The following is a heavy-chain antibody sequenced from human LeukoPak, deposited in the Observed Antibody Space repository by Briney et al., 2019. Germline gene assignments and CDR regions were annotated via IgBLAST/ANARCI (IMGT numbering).Heavy chain of an antibody. J-gene: IGHJ3*02. CDR3: ARRGTGGRSFDI. CDR2: ISYSGST. CDR1: GGSASSGSYY. Sequence: SETLSLTCTVSGGSASSGSYYWTCIRQPPGKGLEWIGYISYSGSTNFNPSFKSRVTISVDTSKNQFSLNLSSVTAADTAVYYCARRGTGGRSFDIWGQGTMVTVSS. V-gene: IGHV4-61*01. D-gene: IGHD2-8*02.